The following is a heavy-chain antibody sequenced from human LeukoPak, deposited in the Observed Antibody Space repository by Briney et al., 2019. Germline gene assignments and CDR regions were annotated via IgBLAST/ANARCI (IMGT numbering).Heavy chain of an antibody. CDR2: ISSSGNTI. CDR1: GFTISSYE. CDR3: AINVGPRRRSPVVMDV. V-gene: IGHV3-48*03. Sequence: GGSLRFTRAASGFTISSYEMNSVRQAPGKGLEWVSYISSSGNTIYYADSVKGRFTISRDNAKNSLYLQMNSLRADDTAVYYCAINVGPRRRSPVVMDVWGKGTTVTVSS. J-gene: IGHJ6*03. D-gene: IGHD1-26*01.